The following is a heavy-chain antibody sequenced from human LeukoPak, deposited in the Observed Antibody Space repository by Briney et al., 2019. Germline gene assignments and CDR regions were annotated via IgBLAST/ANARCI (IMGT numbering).Heavy chain of an antibody. CDR1: GFTFSSYS. CDR2: ISSSSTI. V-gene: IGHV3-48*04. D-gene: IGHD6-13*01. Sequence: PGGSLRLSCAASGFTFSSYSMNWVRQAPGKGLEWVSYISSSSTIYYADSVKGRFTISRDNAKNSLYLQMNSLRAEDTAVYYCARVGQQLATFNWFDPWGQGTLVTVSS. J-gene: IGHJ5*02. CDR3: ARVGQQLATFNWFDP.